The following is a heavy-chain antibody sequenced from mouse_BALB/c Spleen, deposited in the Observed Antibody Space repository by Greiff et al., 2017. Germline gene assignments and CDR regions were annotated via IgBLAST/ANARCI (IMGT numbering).Heavy chain of an antibody. CDR1: GYAFSSYW. CDR3: ARGGYYGGYYAMDY. Sequence: VQLQESGAELVRPGSSVKISCKASGYAFSSYWMNWVKQRPGQGLEWIGQIYPGDGDTNYNGKFKGKATLTADKSSSTAYMQLSSLTSEDSAVYFCARGGYYGGYYAMDYWGQGTSVTVSS. D-gene: IGHD1-1*01. V-gene: IGHV1-80*01. CDR2: IYPGDGDT. J-gene: IGHJ4*01.